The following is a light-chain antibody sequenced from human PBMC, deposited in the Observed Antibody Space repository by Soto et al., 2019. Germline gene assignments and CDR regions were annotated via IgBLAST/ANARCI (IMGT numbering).Light chain of an antibody. CDR1: QSVSIN. Sequence: EIVMTQSPATLSVSPGERATLSCRASQSVSINLAWYQQKPGQAPRLLIYGASTRATGIPARFSGSGSGTEFTLTISSLQSEDFALYYCQQYNNWWTFGQGTK. V-gene: IGKV3-15*01. CDR2: GAS. J-gene: IGKJ1*01. CDR3: QQYNNWWT.